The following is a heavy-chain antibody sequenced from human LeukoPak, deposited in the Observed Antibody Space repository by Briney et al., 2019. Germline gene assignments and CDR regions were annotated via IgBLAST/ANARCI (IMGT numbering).Heavy chain of an antibody. CDR1: GDSISSSAYY. CDR2: IYYSGST. D-gene: IGHD6-19*01. J-gene: IGHJ5*02. Sequence: KTSETLSLSCTVSGDSISSSAYYWAWIRQPPGKGLEWIGTIYYSGSTYYNPSLKSRVTISADTSKNQFSLKLSSVTAADTVIYYCARDSSGWYRWFDPWGQGTLVTVSS. V-gene: IGHV4-39*07. CDR3: ARDSSGWYRWFDP.